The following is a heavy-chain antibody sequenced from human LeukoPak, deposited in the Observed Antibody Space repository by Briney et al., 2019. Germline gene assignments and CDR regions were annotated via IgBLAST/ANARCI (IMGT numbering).Heavy chain of an antibody. J-gene: IGHJ4*02. D-gene: IGHD6-13*01. CDR3: ARVDSSSWYPGGYFDY. CDR2: IYYGGST. CDR1: RGSISSYY. V-gene: IGHV4-59*01. Sequence: PSETLSLTCTVSRGSISSYYWSWIRQPPGKGLEWIGYIYYGGSTNYNPSLKSRVTISVDTSKNQFSLKLSSVTAADTAVYYCARVDSSSWYPGGYFDYWGQGTLVTVSS.